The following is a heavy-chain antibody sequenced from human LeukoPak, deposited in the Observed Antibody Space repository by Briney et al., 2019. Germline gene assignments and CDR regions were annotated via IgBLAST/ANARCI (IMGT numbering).Heavy chain of an antibody. CDR3: STGSGDY. D-gene: IGHD1-26*01. J-gene: IGHJ4*02. CDR1: GFTFDDYA. CDR2: ISWNSGSI. Sequence: GGSLRLSCAASGFTFDDYAMHWVRQAPGKGLDWVSGISWNSGSIGYADSVKGRFTISRDNSKNTLYLLMNSLRTEDTAVYYCSTGSGDYWGQGTLVTVSS. V-gene: IGHV3-9*01.